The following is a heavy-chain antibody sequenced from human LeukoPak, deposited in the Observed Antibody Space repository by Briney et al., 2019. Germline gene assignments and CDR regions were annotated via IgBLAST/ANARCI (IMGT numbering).Heavy chain of an antibody. CDR3: ARVTCSGGSCYHTTFDY. Sequence: ASVNVSCKASGYTFTGYYMHWVRQAPGQGLEWMGWINPNSGGTNYAQKFQGRVTMTRDTSISTAYMELSRLRSDDTAVYYCARVTCSGGSCYHTTFDYWGQGTLVTVSS. V-gene: IGHV1-2*02. D-gene: IGHD2-15*01. CDR1: GYTFTGYY. CDR2: INPNSGGT. J-gene: IGHJ4*02.